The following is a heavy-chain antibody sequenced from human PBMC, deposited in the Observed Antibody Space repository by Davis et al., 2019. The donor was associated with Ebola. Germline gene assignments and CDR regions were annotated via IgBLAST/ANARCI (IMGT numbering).Heavy chain of an antibody. V-gene: IGHV1-46*01. Sequence: ASVQVSCQASGYTFTSYYMHWVRQAPRQGLEWMGIINPSGGSTSYAQKFQGRVTMTRDTSTSTVYMELSSLRSEDTAVYYCARGILSGSYYVDIWGQGTMVTVSS. CDR2: INPSGGST. J-gene: IGHJ3*02. D-gene: IGHD1-26*01. CDR1: GYTFTSYY. CDR3: ARGILSGSYYVDI.